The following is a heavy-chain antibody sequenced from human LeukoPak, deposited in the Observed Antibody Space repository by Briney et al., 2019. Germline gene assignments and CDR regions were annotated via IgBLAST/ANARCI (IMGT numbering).Heavy chain of an antibody. CDR1: GFTVSSNY. J-gene: IGHJ5*02. Sequence: GGSLRLSCAASGFTVSSNYMSWVRQAPGKGLEGVSVIYSGGSTYYADSVNGRFTISRDNSKNTLYLQMNSLRAEDTAVYYCARDQVNGVWGNCFDPWGQGTLVTVSS. D-gene: IGHD2-8*01. CDR3: ARDQVNGVWGNCFDP. V-gene: IGHV3-66*02. CDR2: IYSGGST.